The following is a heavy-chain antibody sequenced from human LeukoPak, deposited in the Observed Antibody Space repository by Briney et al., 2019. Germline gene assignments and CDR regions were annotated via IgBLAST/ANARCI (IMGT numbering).Heavy chain of an antibody. Sequence: GASVKVSCKASGYTFSGYYLHWVRQAPGLGLEWMGRINTNSGDTNYAQKFQGRVTMTTDTSVYMELSGLRSDDTAVYYCASGTYGDYSFDFWGQGVLVTVSS. CDR3: ASGTYGDYSFDF. CDR1: GYTFSGYY. J-gene: IGHJ4*02. V-gene: IGHV1-2*06. CDR2: INTNSGDT. D-gene: IGHD2-21*02.